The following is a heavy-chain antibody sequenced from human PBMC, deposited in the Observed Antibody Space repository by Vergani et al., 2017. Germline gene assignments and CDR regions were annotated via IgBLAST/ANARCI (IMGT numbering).Heavy chain of an antibody. Sequence: QVQLVQSGAEVKKPGSSVKVSCKASGGTFSSYAISWVRQAPGQGLEWMGGIIPIFGTANYAQKFQRRVTITADESTSTAYMELSSLRSEDTAVYYCARDRLAAAGTPLDYWGQGTLVTVSS. CDR2: IIPIFGTA. V-gene: IGHV1-69*01. CDR1: GGTFSSYA. CDR3: ARDRLAAAGTPLDY. D-gene: IGHD6-13*01. J-gene: IGHJ4*02.